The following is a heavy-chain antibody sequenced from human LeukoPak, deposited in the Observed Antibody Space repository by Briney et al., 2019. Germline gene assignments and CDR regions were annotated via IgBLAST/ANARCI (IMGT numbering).Heavy chain of an antibody. V-gene: IGHV3-23*01. CDR1: GFTFSSYA. Sequence: GGSLRLSCAASGFTFSSYAMSWVRQAPGKGLEWVSSISGSGGSTYYADSVKGRFTISRDNAKNSLYLQMNSLRAEDTAVYYCAREVTTYYYYYMDVWGKGTTVTISS. D-gene: IGHD4-17*01. J-gene: IGHJ6*03. CDR2: ISGSGGST. CDR3: AREVTTYYYYYMDV.